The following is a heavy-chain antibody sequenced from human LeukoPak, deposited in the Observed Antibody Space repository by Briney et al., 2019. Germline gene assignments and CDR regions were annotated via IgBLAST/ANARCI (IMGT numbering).Heavy chain of an antibody. CDR2: INWNGGST. V-gene: IGHV3-20*04. D-gene: IGHD3-10*01. Sequence: TGGSLRLSCAASGFTFDDYGMSWVRQAPGKGLEWVSGINWNGGSTGYADSVKGRFTIFRDNAKNSLYLQMNSLRAEDTALYYCARDSYYGSGSYPSDYWGQGTLVTVSS. CDR1: GFTFDDYG. J-gene: IGHJ4*02. CDR3: ARDSYYGSGSYPSDY.